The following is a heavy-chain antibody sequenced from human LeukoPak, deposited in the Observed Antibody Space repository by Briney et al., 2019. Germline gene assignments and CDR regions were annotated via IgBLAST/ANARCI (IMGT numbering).Heavy chain of an antibody. CDR3: ARDRGGIAVAEFDY. V-gene: IGHV1-69*04. D-gene: IGHD6-19*01. CDR1: GGTFSSYA. J-gene: IGHJ4*02. CDR2: IIPILGIA. Sequence: RRASVKVSCKASGGTFSSYAISWVRQAPGQGLEWMGRIIPILGIANYAQKFQGRVTITADKSTSTAYMELSSLRSEDTAVYYCARDRGGIAVAEFDYWGQGTLVTVSS.